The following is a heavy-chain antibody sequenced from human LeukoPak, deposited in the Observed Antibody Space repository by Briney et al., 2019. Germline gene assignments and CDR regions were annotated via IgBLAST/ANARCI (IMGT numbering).Heavy chain of an antibody. J-gene: IGHJ4*02. V-gene: IGHV3-48*01. CDR1: GFTFSSFS. CDR2: ISSSSSTI. Sequence: GGSLRLSCAASGFTFSSFSMNWVRQAPGKGLEWLSYISSSSSTIYYADSVKGRFTISRDNAKNSLYLQMNSLRAEDTAVYYCASGFDSRFFDKWGQGTLVTVSS. D-gene: IGHD3-22*01. CDR3: ASGFDSRFFDK.